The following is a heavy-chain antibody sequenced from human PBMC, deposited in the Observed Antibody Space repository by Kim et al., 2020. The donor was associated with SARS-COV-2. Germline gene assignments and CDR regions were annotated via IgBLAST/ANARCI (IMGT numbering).Heavy chain of an antibody. D-gene: IGHD6-13*01. J-gene: IGHJ5*02. V-gene: IGHV4-34*01. Sequence: PSRRRRVTRSVDTAKNQFPLKLSSVTAADTAVYYCARAGLAAAAINWFDPWGQGTLVTVSS. CDR3: ARAGLAAAAINWFDP.